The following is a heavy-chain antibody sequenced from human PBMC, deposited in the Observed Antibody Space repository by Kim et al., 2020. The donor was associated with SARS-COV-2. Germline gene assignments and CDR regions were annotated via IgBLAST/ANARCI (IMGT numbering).Heavy chain of an antibody. CDR3: AKGLGYCSSTSCLYFDY. CDR1: GFTFSSYG. D-gene: IGHD2-2*01. V-gene: IGHV3-33*06. CDR2: IWYDGSNK. Sequence: GGSLRLSCAASGFTFSSYGMHWVRQAPGKGLEWVAVIWYDGSNKYYADSVKGRFTISRDNSKNTLYLQMNSLRAEDTAVYYCAKGLGYCSSTSCLYFDYWGQGTLVTVSS. J-gene: IGHJ4*02.